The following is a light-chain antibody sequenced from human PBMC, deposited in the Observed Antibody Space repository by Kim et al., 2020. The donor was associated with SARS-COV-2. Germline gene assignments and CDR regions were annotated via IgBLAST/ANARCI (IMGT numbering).Light chain of an antibody. CDR2: KAS. CDR1: QSVGIY. V-gene: IGKV1-5*03. Sequence: DMQMTQSPSTLSASVGDRVTITCRASQSVGIYLAWYQQKPGKAPKLLIYKASTLESGVPPRFSGSGSGTEFTLTISSLQPDDFATYYCQQYDTYWTFGQGTKVDIK. J-gene: IGKJ1*01. CDR3: QQYDTYWT.